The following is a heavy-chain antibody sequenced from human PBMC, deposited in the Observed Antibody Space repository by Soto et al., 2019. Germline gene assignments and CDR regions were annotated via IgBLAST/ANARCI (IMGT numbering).Heavy chain of an antibody. CDR2: INHGGNT. CDR3: ARARENNGSDSLDY. J-gene: IGHJ4*02. CDR1: GGSFSGYY. V-gene: IGHV4-34*01. Sequence: SETLSLTRTVYGGSFSGYYWTWIRQSPGKGLEWIGDINHGGNTNYIPSLKSRVTISVDTSKNQFSLKWSSVTAADTAVYYCARARENNGSDSLDYWGQGTLVTVSS. D-gene: IGHD5-12*01.